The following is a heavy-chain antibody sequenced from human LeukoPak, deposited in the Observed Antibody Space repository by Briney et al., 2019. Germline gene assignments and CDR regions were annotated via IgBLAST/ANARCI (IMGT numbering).Heavy chain of an antibody. V-gene: IGHV3-33*01. J-gene: IGHJ4*02. D-gene: IGHD5-18*01. CDR3: ARGGGVEAAMALDY. CDR2: IYYDGSVK. Sequence: GRSLRLSCAASGFTFNIYAMHWVRQAPGQGLEWVAIIYYDGSVKYYADPVKGRFTISRDSSKNAVYLRMNSLRADDTAVYYCARGGGVEAAMALDYWGQGTLVAVSS. CDR1: GFTFNIYA.